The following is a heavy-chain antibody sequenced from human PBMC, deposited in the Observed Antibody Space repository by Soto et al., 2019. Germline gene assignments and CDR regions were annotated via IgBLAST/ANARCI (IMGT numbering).Heavy chain of an antibody. CDR2: IKSKTDGGTT. Sequence: GGSLRLSCAASGFTFSNAWMNWVRQAPGKGLEWVGRIKSKTDGGTTDYAAPVKGRFTISRDDSKNTLYLQMNSLKTEDTAVYYCTTSSGSYQAGFDPWGQGTLVTVSS. CDR3: TTSSGSYQAGFDP. CDR1: GFTFSNAW. V-gene: IGHV3-15*07. J-gene: IGHJ5*02. D-gene: IGHD1-26*01.